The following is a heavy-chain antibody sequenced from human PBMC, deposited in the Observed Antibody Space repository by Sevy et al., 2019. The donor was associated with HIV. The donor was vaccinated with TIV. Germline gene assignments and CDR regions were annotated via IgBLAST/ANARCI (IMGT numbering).Heavy chain of an antibody. J-gene: IGHJ4*02. D-gene: IGHD3-16*01. CDR3: TNRGGVIITGFES. Sequence: GGSLRLSRVASGFIFNSYTMSWVRQAPGKGLEWVSTISGSGGSVYYPDSLKGRFTISRDNFKNTVSLQMNSLRAEDTAVYYCTNRGGVIITGFESWGQGTLVTVSS. CDR2: ISGSGGSV. CDR1: GFIFNSYT. V-gene: IGHV3-23*01.